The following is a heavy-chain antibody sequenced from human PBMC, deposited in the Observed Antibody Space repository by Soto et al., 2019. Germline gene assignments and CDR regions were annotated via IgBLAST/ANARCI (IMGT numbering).Heavy chain of an antibody. CDR1: GGTFSSYA. CDR2: IIPIFGTA. J-gene: IGHJ6*02. Sequence: QVQLVQSGAEVKKPGSSVKVSCKASGGTFSSYAISWVRQAPGQGLEWMGGIIPIFGTANYAQKFQGRVTINADESTSTAYMELSSLRSEDTAVYYCARCYYYDSSGYLYYYYGMDVWGQGTTVTVSS. D-gene: IGHD3-22*01. V-gene: IGHV1-69*12. CDR3: ARCYYYDSSGYLYYYYGMDV.